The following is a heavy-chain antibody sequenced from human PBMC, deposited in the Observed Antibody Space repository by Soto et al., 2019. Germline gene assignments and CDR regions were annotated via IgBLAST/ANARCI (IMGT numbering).Heavy chain of an antibody. CDR1: GFTFSDYA. CDR2: LSDGDGDT. J-gene: IGHJ4*02. Sequence: EVVLLQSGGDLVQPGGSLRLSCAASGFTFSDYAMTWVRQAPGKGLEWVSDLSDGDGDTHYADSVRGRFVISRDNSKNTLFLEMNSLRAEDAAVYYCAKGRTYFDVWGQGGLVTVSS. V-gene: IGHV3-23*01. CDR3: AKGRTYFDV.